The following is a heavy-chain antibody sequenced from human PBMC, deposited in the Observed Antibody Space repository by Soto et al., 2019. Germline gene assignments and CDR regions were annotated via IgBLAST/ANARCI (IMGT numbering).Heavy chain of an antibody. CDR1: GFTFTNAW. CDR3: TTDSYSTIIIVRFEY. D-gene: IGHD2-8*01. Sequence: GGSLRLSCAASGFTFTNAWINWVRQAPGKGLEWVGRIKSKTDGGTTDYAEPVKGRFAISRDDSNNMVYLQMNSLKIEDTAVYFCTTDSYSTIIIVRFEYWGHGTLVTVSS. J-gene: IGHJ4*01. V-gene: IGHV3-15*07. CDR2: IKSKTDGGTT.